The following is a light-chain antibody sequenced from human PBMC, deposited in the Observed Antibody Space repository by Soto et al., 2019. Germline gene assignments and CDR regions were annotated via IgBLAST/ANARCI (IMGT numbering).Light chain of an antibody. CDR2: DAS. CDR3: QQRDNWPPIT. J-gene: IGKJ5*01. Sequence: EVVLTQSPGTLSLSPGERATLSCRASQSVGTALNWYQQKPGQAPRLLIYDASTRAPALPARFSGSGSGTDFTLTIRSLEPEDFATYYCQQRDNWPPITFGQGTRLEIK. CDR1: QSVGTA. V-gene: IGKV3-11*01.